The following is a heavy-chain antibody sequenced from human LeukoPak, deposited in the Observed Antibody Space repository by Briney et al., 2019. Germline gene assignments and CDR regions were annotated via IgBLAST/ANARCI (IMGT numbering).Heavy chain of an antibody. J-gene: IGHJ4*02. D-gene: IGHD4/OR15-4a*01. Sequence: GGSLRLSCAASGFTFSDYYMSWIRQAPGKGLEWVSAITGSGAYTNYADSVKGRFTISRDNSKNTLYLQMNSLRAEDTAVYYCARRAGAYSHPYDYWGQGTLVTVSS. CDR1: GFTFSDYY. CDR3: ARRAGAYSHPYDY. V-gene: IGHV3-11*03. CDR2: ITGSGAYT.